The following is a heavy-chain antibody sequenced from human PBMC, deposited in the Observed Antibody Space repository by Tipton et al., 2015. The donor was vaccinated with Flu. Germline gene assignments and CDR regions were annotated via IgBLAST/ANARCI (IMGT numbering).Heavy chain of an antibody. CDR3: ARDPLDDADGYSYDYYYGMDI. J-gene: IGHJ6*02. CDR1: ADSIASDYY. Sequence: TLSLTCSVSADSIASDYYWGWIRQPPGKGLEWIGNIHHTGSTYYNPSLRSRLTILVDRSKNQFSLKLSSVTAADAAVYYCARDPLDDADGYSYDYYYGMDIWGQGAAVTVSS. D-gene: IGHD2-21*01. V-gene: IGHV4-38-2*02. CDR2: IHHTGST.